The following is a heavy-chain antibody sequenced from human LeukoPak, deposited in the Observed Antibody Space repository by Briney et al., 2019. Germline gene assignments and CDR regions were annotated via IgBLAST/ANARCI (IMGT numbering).Heavy chain of an antibody. CDR2: SSSSSSYI. CDR1: GFTFSSYS. V-gene: IGHV3-21*04. D-gene: IGHD3-3*01. Sequence: GGSLRLSCAASGFTFSSYSMNWVRKAPGKGLEWVSSSSSSSSYIYYADSVKGRFTISRDNAKNSLYLQMSSLRPEDTAVYFCAGGTDFWSGYSFDSWGQGTLVTVSS. CDR3: AGGTDFWSGYSFDS. J-gene: IGHJ4*02.